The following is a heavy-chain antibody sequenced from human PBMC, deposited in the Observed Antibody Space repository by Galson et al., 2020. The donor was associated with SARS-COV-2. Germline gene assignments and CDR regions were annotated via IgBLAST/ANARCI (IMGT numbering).Heavy chain of an antibody. CDR1: GGSISRSAYY. CDR3: TRRSYASPGVWFVV. Sequence: ASETLSLTCTVSGGSISRSAYYWGWSRQPPGKGLEWIGSIYNSGDTYYNPSLESRVNISIESSKNHFSLRLTSVTATDTAVYYSTRRSYASPGVWFVVWGHGLLVSVSS. V-gene: IGHV4-39*07. J-gene: IGHJ5*01. D-gene: IGHD3-22*01. CDR2: IYNSGDT.